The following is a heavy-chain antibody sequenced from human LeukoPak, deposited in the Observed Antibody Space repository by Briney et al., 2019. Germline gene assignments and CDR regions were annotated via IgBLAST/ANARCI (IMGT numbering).Heavy chain of an antibody. Sequence: SETLSLTCAVDGGAFSGYYWSWIRQPPGKGLEWIGEINHSGSTNYNPSLKSRVTISVDTSKNQFSLKLSSVTAADTAVYYCARRGRRAAAGTRGLFDPWGQGTLVTVSS. V-gene: IGHV4-34*01. J-gene: IGHJ5*02. D-gene: IGHD6-13*01. CDR1: GGAFSGYY. CDR3: ARRGRRAAAGTRGLFDP. CDR2: INHSGST.